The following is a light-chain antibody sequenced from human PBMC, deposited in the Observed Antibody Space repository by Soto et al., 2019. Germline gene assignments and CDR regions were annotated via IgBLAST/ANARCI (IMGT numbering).Light chain of an antibody. CDR2: SNN. CDR1: SSNIGGTNY. CDR3: ASWDDRLGAVI. Sequence: QLVLTQPPSASRTPGQRVFISCSGSSSNIGGTNYAYWYQQLPGAAPKLLMHSNNLRPSGVPERISGSKSGTSASLAISGLRSEDEAVYYCASWDDRLGAVIFGGGTKLTVL. J-gene: IGLJ2*01. V-gene: IGLV1-47*02.